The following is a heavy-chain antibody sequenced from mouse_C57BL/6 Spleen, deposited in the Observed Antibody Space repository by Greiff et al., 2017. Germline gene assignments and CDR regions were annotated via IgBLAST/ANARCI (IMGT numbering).Heavy chain of an antibody. J-gene: IGHJ2*01. V-gene: IGHV1-82*01. CDR1: GYAFSSSW. Sequence: LQESGPELVKPGASVKISCKASGYAFSSSWMNWVKQRPGKGLEWIGRIYPGDGDTNYNGKFKGKATLTADKSSSTAYMQLSSLTSEDSAVYFCAATGNGYYFDYWGQGTTLTVSS. D-gene: IGHD4-1*02. CDR3: AATGNGYYFDY. CDR2: IYPGDGDT.